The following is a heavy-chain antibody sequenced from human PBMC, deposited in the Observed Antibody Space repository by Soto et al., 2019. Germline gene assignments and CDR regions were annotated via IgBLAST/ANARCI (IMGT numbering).Heavy chain of an antibody. CDR2: IRSKAYGGTT. J-gene: IGHJ3*02. CDR1: GFTFGDYA. D-gene: IGHD3-3*01. V-gene: IGHV3-49*04. Sequence: GGSLRLSCTASGFTFGDYAMSWVRQAPGKGLEWVGFIRSKAYGGTTEYAASVKGRFTISRDDSKSIAYLQMNSLKTEDTAVYYCTRQEFLEWLSSSAFDIWGQGTMVTVSS. CDR3: TRQEFLEWLSSSAFDI.